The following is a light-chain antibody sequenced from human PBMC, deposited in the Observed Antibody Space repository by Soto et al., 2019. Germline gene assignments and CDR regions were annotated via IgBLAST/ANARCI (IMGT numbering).Light chain of an antibody. J-gene: IGLJ3*02. V-gene: IGLV2-23*01. CDR1: SSDVGSYNL. CDR2: KGS. Sequence: QSALTQPASVSGSPGQSITISCTGTSSDVGSYNLVSWYQQHPGKAPKLMIYKGSKRPSGVSNRFSGSKSGNTASLTVSGLQAEDEANYYCCSYARSSTSVFGGGTKVTVL. CDR3: CSYARSSTSV.